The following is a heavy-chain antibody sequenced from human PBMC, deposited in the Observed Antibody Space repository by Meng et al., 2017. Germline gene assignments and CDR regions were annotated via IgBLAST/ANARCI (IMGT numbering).Heavy chain of an antibody. V-gene: IGHV2-5*02. CDR1: GFSLSTSGVG. J-gene: IGHJ5*02. CDR3: AHRRGDSREGWFDP. D-gene: IGHD2-21*02. Sequence: TLKKIGPTLVKPHQTLTLTCTFSGFSLSTSGVGVGWIRQPPGKALEWLALIYWDDDKRYSPSLKSRLTITKDTSKNQVVLTMTNMDPVDTATYYCAHRRGDSREGWFDPWGQGTLVTVSS. CDR2: IYWDDDK.